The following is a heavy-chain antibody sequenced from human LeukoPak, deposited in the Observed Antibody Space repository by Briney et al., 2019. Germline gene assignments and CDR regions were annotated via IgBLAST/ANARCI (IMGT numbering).Heavy chain of an antibody. CDR2: IIPILGIA. CDR3: ARGNYVTLDAFDI. V-gene: IGHV1-69*04. CDR1: GGTFSSYA. D-gene: IGHD3-10*02. J-gene: IGHJ3*02. Sequence: GASVEVSCKASGGTFSSYAISWVRQAPGQGLEWMGRIIPILGIANYAQKFQGRVTITADKSTSTAYMELSSLRSEDTAVYYCARGNYVTLDAFDIWGQGTMVTVSS.